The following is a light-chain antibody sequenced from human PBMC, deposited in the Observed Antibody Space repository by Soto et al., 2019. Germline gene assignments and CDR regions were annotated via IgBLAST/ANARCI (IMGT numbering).Light chain of an antibody. CDR3: QQRSNWLS. Sequence: EIVLTQSPATLSLSPGERATLSCRASQSVSSYLAWYQQKPGQAPRLLIYDASNRATGIPARFSGGGSGTDFTLTISSLEPEYSAVYYCQQRSNWLSFGGGTKVEIK. CDR2: DAS. CDR1: QSVSSY. V-gene: IGKV3-11*01. J-gene: IGKJ4*01.